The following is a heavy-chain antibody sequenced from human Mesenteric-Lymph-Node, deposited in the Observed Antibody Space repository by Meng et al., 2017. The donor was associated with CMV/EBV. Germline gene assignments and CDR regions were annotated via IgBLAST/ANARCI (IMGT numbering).Heavy chain of an antibody. Sequence: GESLKISCAASGFTFSTYAMSWVRQAPGKGLEWVSAISGSGGSTDYADSVKGRFTISRDNSQNTLYLQMSSLRPEDTAVYYCVRDYDTSGYYSYFDYWGQGTVVTVSS. CDR2: ISGSGGST. CDR3: VRDYDTSGYYSYFDY. CDR1: GFTFSTYA. J-gene: IGHJ4*02. D-gene: IGHD3-22*01. V-gene: IGHV3-23*01.